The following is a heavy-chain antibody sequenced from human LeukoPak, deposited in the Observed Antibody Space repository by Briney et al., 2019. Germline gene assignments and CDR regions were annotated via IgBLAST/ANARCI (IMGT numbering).Heavy chain of an antibody. CDR2: ISSSGSTI. CDR1: GFTFSDYY. CDR3: ARVPPDILTGSYYFDY. J-gene: IGHJ4*02. V-gene: IGHV3-11*01. Sequence: GGSLRLSCAASGFTFSDYYMTWIRQAPGKGLEWVSYISSSGSTIYDADSAKGRFTISRDNAKNSLYLQMNSLRVEDTAMYYCARVPPDILTGSYYFDYWGQGTLVTVSS. D-gene: IGHD3-9*01.